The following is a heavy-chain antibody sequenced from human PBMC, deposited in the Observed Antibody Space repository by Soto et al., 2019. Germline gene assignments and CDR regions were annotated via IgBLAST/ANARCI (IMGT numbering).Heavy chain of an antibody. D-gene: IGHD2-21*02. J-gene: IGHJ4*02. CDR2: VNPIGGHT. CDR1: GDTFTDYY. Sequence: QVQLVQSGAEVKKPGASVKVSCKASGDTFTDYYIHWVRQAPGQGLEWMGTVNPIGGHTTYAQHFLGRMTMTRDTSTSTLYRELTSLTSEDTAVYYCARGGHVVVVTAALDYWGQGTLVTVSS. CDR3: ARGGHVVVVTAALDY. V-gene: IGHV1-46*01.